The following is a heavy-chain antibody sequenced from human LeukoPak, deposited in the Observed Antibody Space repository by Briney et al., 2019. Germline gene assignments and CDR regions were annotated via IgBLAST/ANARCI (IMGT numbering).Heavy chain of an antibody. Sequence: GGSLRLSCVVSGFTFSTSAMSWVRQAPGKGLEWVSGISESGGSTYYADSVKGRFTSSRDNSKNTLYLQMNSLRAEDTAVYYCAKQLGYRSDGSCYFPYWGQGTLVTVSS. V-gene: IGHV3-23*01. D-gene: IGHD2-15*01. J-gene: IGHJ4*02. CDR1: GFTFSTSA. CDR2: ISESGGST. CDR3: AKQLGYRSDGSCYFPY.